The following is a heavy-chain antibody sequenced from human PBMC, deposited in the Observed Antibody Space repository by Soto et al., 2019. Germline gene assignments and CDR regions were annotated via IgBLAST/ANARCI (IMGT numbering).Heavy chain of an antibody. CDR1: GFTFSDYY. V-gene: IGHV3-11*05. CDR2: ISSSSSYT. D-gene: IGHD5-18*01. J-gene: IGHJ5*02. Sequence: QVQLVESGGGLVKPGGSLRLSCAASGFTFSDYYMSWIRQAPGKGLEWVSYISSSSSYTNDADSVKGRFTISRDKAKNPLYLQMNSLRAEDTAVYYCARIGVDTAIQQYNWFDPCGQGTLVTVSS. CDR3: ARIGVDTAIQQYNWFDP.